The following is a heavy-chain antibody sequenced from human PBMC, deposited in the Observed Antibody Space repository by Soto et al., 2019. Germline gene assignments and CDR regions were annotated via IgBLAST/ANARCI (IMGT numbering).Heavy chain of an antibody. Sequence: PSETLSLTCTVSGGSITTNSYYWSWIRQPPGKGLEWIGYIYYSGSTNYNPSLKSRVTISVDTSKNQFSLKLSSVTAADTAVYYCARATGIAVAGTFDYWGQGTLVTVSS. J-gene: IGHJ4*02. V-gene: IGHV4-61*01. CDR3: ARATGIAVAGTFDY. CDR1: GGSITTNSYY. CDR2: IYYSGST. D-gene: IGHD6-19*01.